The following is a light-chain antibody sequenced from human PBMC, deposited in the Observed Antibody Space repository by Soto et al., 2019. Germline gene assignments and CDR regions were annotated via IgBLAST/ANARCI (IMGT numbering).Light chain of an antibody. CDR3: CSYAGSYDV. J-gene: IGLJ2*01. V-gene: IGLV2-11*01. CDR2: DFT. CDR1: SSDVGGHSD. Sequence: QSALTQPRSVSGSPGQSVAISCTGTSSDVGGHSDVSWYQHHPGKAPKLMIYDFTTRPSGVLDRLSGSKSGNSAAMTISGLQAEDEGDYYCCSYAGSYDVFGGGTKLTVL.